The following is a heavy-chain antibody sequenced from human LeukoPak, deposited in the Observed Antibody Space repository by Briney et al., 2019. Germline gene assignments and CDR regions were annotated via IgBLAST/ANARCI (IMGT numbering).Heavy chain of an antibody. D-gene: IGHD3-10*01. CDR2: LKPDGSEK. J-gene: IGHJ4*02. CDR1: GFTFSTYW. CDR3: ARERMYSGSGSTYPYYDY. Sequence: GGSLRLSCAASGFTFSTYWMTWVRQSPGKGLEWVANLKPDGSEKYFVDSVKGRFTISRDNAKNALYLEMNSLRAEDAAEYFCARERMYSGSGSTYPYYDYWGQGTLVTVSS. V-gene: IGHV3-7*01.